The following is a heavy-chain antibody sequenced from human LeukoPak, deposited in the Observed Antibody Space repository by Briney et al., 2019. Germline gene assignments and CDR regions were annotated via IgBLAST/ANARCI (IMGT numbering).Heavy chain of an antibody. V-gene: IGHV3-30*18. J-gene: IGHJ4*02. D-gene: IGHD3-22*01. CDR1: GFTFSSYA. Sequence: GGSLRLSCAASGFTFSSYAMSWVRQAPGKGLEWVAVISYDGSNKYYADSVKGRFTISRDNSKNTLYLQMNSLRAEDTAVYYCAKGSGYSDYWGQGTLVTVSS. CDR2: ISYDGSNK. CDR3: AKGSGYSDY.